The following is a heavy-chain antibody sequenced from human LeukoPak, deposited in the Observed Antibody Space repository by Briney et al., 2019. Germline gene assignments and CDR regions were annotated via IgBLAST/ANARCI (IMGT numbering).Heavy chain of an antibody. J-gene: IGHJ5*02. CDR3: ARAVVVAATPSNWFDP. V-gene: IGHV4-30-2*01. CDR1: GGSISSGGYS. D-gene: IGHD2-15*01. Sequence: PSETLSLTCAVSGGSISSGGYSWSWIRQPPGKGLEWIGYIYHSGSTYYNPSLKSRVTISVDRSRNQFSLKLSSVTAADTAVYYCARAVVVAATPSNWFDPWGQGTLVIVSS. CDR2: IYHSGST.